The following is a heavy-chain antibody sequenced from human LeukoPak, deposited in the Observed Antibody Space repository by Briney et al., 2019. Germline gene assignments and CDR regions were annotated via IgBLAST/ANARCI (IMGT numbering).Heavy chain of an antibody. CDR1: GYTFTGYY. CDR2: INPNSGGT. CDR3: ARKRIQLWTDYPPYFDY. D-gene: IGHD5-18*01. J-gene: IGHJ4*02. V-gene: IGHV1-2*02. Sequence: ASVKVSCKASGYTFTGYYMHWVRQAPGRGLEWMGWINPNSGGTNYAQKFQGRVTMTRDTSISTAYMELSRLRSDDTAVYYCARKRIQLWTDYPPYFDYWGQGTLVTVSS.